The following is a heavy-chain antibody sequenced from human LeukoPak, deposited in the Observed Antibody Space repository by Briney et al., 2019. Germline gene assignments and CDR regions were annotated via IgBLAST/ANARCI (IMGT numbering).Heavy chain of an antibody. D-gene: IGHD3-16*01. CDR2: ISFDGTDA. V-gene: IGHV3-30*04. CDR3: ARGKGLRLGDAFDY. CDR1: GFTFSSYA. J-gene: IGHJ4*02. Sequence: GTSLRLSCAASGFTFSSYAIHWVRQAPGKGLEWVAVISFDGTDAFYADSVKGRFTISRDNAKNSLYLRMNSLRAEDTAVYYCARGKGLRLGDAFDYWGQGTLVTVSS.